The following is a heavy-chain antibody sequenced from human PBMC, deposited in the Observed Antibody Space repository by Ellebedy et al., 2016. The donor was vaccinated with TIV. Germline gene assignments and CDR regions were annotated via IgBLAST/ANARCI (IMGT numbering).Heavy chain of an antibody. CDR3: ARDIPQRPNPARFDP. CDR1: GFTFSSHW. V-gene: IGHV3-74*01. D-gene: IGHD1-1*01. Sequence: GGSLRLSCAASGFTFSSHWMHWVRQVSGKGLEWVSRISSDGSYTSCADSVKGRFTISRDNAKNTLYLQMNSLRVEDTAVYYCARDIPQRPNPARFDPWGQGTLVTVSP. J-gene: IGHJ5*02. CDR2: ISSDGSYT.